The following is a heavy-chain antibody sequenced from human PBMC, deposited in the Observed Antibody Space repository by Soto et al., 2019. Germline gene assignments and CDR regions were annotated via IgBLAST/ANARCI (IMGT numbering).Heavy chain of an antibody. D-gene: IGHD3-3*01. Sequence: PSETLSLTCTVSGGSISSSSYYWGWIRQPPGKGLEWIGSIYYSGSTYYNPSLKSRVTISVDTSKNQFSLKLSSVTAADTAVYYCASTRVVIIPYPYYYGMDVWGQGTTVTV. J-gene: IGHJ6*02. V-gene: IGHV4-39*01. CDR2: IYYSGST. CDR1: GGSISSSSYY. CDR3: ASTRVVIIPYPYYYGMDV.